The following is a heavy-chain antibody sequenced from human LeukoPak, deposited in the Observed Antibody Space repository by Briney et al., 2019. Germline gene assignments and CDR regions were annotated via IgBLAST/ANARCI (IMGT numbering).Heavy chain of an antibody. CDR1: GGSISSYY. J-gene: IGHJ4*02. V-gene: IGHV4-59*01. CDR2: IYYSGST. CDR3: AREYSGSYFGY. Sequence: SETLSLTCTVSGGSISSYYWSWIRQPPGKGLEWIGYIYYSGSTNYNPSLKSRVTISVDTSKNQFSLKLSSVTAADTAVYYCAREYSGSYFGYWGQGTLVTVSS. D-gene: IGHD1-26*01.